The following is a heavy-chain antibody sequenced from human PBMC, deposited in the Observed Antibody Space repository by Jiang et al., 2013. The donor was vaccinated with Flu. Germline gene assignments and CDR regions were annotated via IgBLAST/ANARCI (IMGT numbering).Heavy chain of an antibody. D-gene: IGHD3-10*01. CDR3: ASPPMVRGLEYRQNYYYYMDV. Sequence: AEVKKPGSSVKVSCKGVLEAPSAAMAISWVRQAPGQGLEWMGGIIPIFGTANYAQKFQGRVTITADKSTSTAYMELSSLRSEDTAVYYCASPPMVRGLEYRQNYYYYMDVWGKGTTVTVSS. J-gene: IGHJ6*03. V-gene: IGHV1-69*06. CDR2: IIPIFGTA. CDR1: EAPSAAMA.